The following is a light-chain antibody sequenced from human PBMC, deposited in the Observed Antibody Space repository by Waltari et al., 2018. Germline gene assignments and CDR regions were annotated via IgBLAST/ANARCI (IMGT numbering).Light chain of an antibody. CDR1: SSDVGGYNL. CDR3: CSYAGSSTFLYV. V-gene: IGLV2-23*03. CDR2: EGS. Sequence: QSALTQPAYVSGSPGQSLTISCTGTSSDVGGYNLVSSYQQHPGKAPKLTVYEGSKRPSGVSNRFSGCKSGKPASLTISGLQAEDEADYYCCSYAGSSTFLYVFGTGTKVTVL. J-gene: IGLJ1*01.